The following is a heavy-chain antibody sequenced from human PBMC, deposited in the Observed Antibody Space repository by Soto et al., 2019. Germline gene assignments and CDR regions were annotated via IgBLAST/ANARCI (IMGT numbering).Heavy chain of an antibody. Sequence: SETLSLTCTVSHGSVSSGTYSWSWVRQPPGKGLEWIGCIYYSGATYYTPSRKSRLTMSMDRANDHFSLNLTSVTAADTAVYFCARGHYYYGMDVWGQGITVTVSS. CDR3: ARGHYYYGMDV. V-gene: IGHV4-30-2*01. CDR2: IYYSGAT. CDR1: HGSVSSGTYS. J-gene: IGHJ6*02.